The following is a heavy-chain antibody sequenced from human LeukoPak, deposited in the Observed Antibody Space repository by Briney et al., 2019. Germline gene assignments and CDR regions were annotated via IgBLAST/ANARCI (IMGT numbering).Heavy chain of an antibody. CDR1: GGSISSYY. V-gene: IGHV4-59*01. J-gene: IGHJ4*02. D-gene: IGHD1-26*01. Sequence: PSETLSLTCTVSGGSISSYYWSWIRQPPGKRLEWIGHIYYSGSTNYNPSLKSRVTILVDTSKNQFSLRLSSVTAADTAVYYCARHGGSYTFDFWGQGVLVTVSS. CDR2: IYYSGST. CDR3: ARHGGSYTFDF.